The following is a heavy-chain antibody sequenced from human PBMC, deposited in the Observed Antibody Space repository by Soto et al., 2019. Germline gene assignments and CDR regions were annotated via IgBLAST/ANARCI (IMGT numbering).Heavy chain of an antibody. CDR2: VSHDGSRT. CDR3: VRPGSGHDLLTGQYFSYYHAIDV. V-gene: IGHV3-30*04. J-gene: IGHJ6*02. CDR1: GFIFNTYA. D-gene: IGHD3-9*01. Sequence: GGSLRLSCTTSGFIFNTYAMHWVRQAPGKGLEWVAVVSHDGSRTYYADSVKGRFTISRDNSKNTLYLQMNTLRTEDTAVYYCVRPGSGHDLLTGQYFSYYHAIDVWRQGTTVTVSS.